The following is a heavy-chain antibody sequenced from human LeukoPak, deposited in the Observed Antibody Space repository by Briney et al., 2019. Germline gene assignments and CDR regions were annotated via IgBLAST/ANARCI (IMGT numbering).Heavy chain of an antibody. J-gene: IGHJ4*02. CDR1: GGSISSSSYY. CDR2: IYYSGST. Sequence: SETLSLTCTVSGGSISSSSYYWGWIRQPPGKGLEWIGSIYYSGSTYYNPSLKSRVTISVDTSKNQFSLKLSSVTAADTAVYYCARHDSSGYYYFDYWGQGTLVTVSS. CDR3: ARHDSSGYYYFDY. V-gene: IGHV4-39*01. D-gene: IGHD3-22*01.